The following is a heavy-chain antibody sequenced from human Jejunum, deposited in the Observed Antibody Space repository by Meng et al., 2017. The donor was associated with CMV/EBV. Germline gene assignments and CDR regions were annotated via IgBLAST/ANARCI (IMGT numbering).Heavy chain of an antibody. CDR3: ARDLWPHIVVVTAPSEF. Sequence: QVQLVQSGAEVKGAGASVKVSCKASGYTFSSYGFTWVRQAPGQGLEWLGWISTYNDNPKYAQKVQGRVTMTADTSTSTAYMELRSLTSDDTAVYYCARDLWPHIVVVTAPSEFWGQGTLVTVSS. J-gene: IGHJ4*02. V-gene: IGHV1-18*01. CDR2: ISTYNDNP. D-gene: IGHD2-21*02. CDR1: GYTFSSYG.